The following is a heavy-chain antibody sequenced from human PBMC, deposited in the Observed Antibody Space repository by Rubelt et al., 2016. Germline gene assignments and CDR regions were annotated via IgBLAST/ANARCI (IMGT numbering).Heavy chain of an antibody. Sequence: QLQLQESGPGLVKPSETLSLTCTVSGGSISSSSHYWGWIRQPPGKGLEYIASINYSGSTYYNPSLKSRVAISVDTSKNQFSLKVDSVTAAGTAVYYCARGSPYTIWGQGTQVTVSS. CDR2: INYSGST. J-gene: IGHJ4*02. V-gene: IGHV4-39*07. D-gene: IGHD2-8*01. CDR1: GGSISSSSHY. CDR3: ARGSPYTI.